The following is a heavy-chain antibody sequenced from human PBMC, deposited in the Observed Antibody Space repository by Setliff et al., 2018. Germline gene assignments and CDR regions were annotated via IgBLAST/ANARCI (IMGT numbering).Heavy chain of an antibody. Sequence: GASVKVSCKASGYSFINYGITWVRQAPGQGLEWMGWISGYNGYTVYAQKLQGRVTLTTDTSTTTVYMEVASLRSDDTAVYYCVRGPGPSVVVAMPFDRWGQGTLVTVSS. CDR1: GYSFINYG. D-gene: IGHD5-12*01. J-gene: IGHJ4*02. V-gene: IGHV1-18*01. CDR3: VRGPGPSVVVAMPFDR. CDR2: ISGYNGYT.